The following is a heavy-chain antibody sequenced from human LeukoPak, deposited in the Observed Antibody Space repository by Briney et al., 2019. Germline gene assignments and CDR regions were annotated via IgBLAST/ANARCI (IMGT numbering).Heavy chain of an antibody. CDR2: ISYDGRNK. Sequence: GGSLRLSCAASGFTFSSYGMHWVRQAPGKGLEWVAVISYDGRNKYYVDSVKGRFTISRDNSKNTLYLQMNSLRAEDTAVYYCAKDPRTHRGYYDFWSGYSGYYWFDPWGQGTLVTVSS. CDR3: AKDPRTHRGYYDFWSGYSGYYWFDP. D-gene: IGHD3-3*01. V-gene: IGHV3-30*18. J-gene: IGHJ5*02. CDR1: GFTFSSYG.